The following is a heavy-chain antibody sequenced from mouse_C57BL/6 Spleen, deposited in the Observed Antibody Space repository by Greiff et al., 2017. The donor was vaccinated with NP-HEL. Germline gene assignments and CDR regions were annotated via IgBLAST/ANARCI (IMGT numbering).Heavy chain of an antibody. D-gene: IGHD2-3*01. J-gene: IGHJ4*01. Sequence: EVQLQQSGPELVKPGAPVKISCKASGYTFTDYYMNWVKQSHGKSLEWIGDINPNNGGTSYNQKFKGKATLTVDKSSSTAYMELRSLTSEDSAVYYCARSDGAMDYWGQGTSVTVSS. CDR1: GYTFTDYY. CDR2: INPNNGGT. V-gene: IGHV1-26*01. CDR3: ARSDGAMDY.